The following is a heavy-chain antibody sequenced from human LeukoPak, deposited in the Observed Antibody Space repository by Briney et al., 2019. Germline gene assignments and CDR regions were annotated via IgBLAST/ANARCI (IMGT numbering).Heavy chain of an antibody. CDR2: IWNDGSKT. CDR1: GFAFSTYG. J-gene: IGHJ4*02. CDR3: ARGPWLVSDITSFDY. D-gene: IGHD5-18*01. V-gene: IGHV3-33*01. Sequence: PGGSLRLSCITSGFAFSTYGMRWVGQAPGKGLEWVALIWNDGSKTYHAESVKDRFTISRDNSQNTLYLQMNSLRHEDTAVYYCARGPWLVSDITSFDYWGQGTLVTVSS.